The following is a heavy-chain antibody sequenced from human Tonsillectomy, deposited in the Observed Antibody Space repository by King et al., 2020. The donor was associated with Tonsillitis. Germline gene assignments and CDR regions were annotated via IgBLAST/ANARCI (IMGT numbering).Heavy chain of an antibody. Sequence: QLQESGPGLGKPSQTLSLTCTVSGGSISSGGYYWSWIRQHPGKGLEWIGYMHYSGSTYYNPSLKSRVTISLDTSENQFSLKLSSVTAADTAVYYCARGGGGGYCSGGSCLDPWGQGTLVTVSS. CDR3: ARGGGGGYCSGGSCLDP. J-gene: IGHJ5*02. CDR1: GGSISSGGYY. CDR2: MHYSGST. V-gene: IGHV4-31*03. D-gene: IGHD2-15*01.